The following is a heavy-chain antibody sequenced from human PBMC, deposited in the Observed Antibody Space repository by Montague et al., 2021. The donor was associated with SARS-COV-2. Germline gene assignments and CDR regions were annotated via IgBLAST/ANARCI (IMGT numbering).Heavy chain of an antibody. V-gene: IGHV4-34*01. CDR3: AGLLPDGTVVATDIPFDS. D-gene: IGHD2-21*02. Sequence: SETLSLTCAVYGGSFSGYYWSWIRQPPGKGLEWIGEINHSGSTKYNPSLKSRVTISVDTSENQFSLKLRSVIAADTAVHYCAGLLPDGTVVATDIPFDSWGQGTLVTVSS. CDR2: INHSGST. J-gene: IGHJ4*02. CDR1: GGSFSGYY.